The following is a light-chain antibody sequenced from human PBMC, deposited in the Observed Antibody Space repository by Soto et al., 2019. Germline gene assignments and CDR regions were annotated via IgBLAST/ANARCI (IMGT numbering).Light chain of an antibody. CDR3: QKYNSAPWT. Sequence: DIQMTQSPSSLSASVGDRVTITCRASQGISNYLAWYQQQPGKVPKLLIYVASTLQTGVPSRFSGSGSRTDCTLTISSRQPEDAATYYCQKYNSAPWTFGQGTKVEIK. V-gene: IGKV1-27*01. J-gene: IGKJ1*01. CDR1: QGISNY. CDR2: VAS.